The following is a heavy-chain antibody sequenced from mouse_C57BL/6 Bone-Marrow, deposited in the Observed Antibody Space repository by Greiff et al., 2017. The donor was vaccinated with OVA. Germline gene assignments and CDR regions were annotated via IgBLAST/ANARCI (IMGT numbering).Heavy chain of an antibody. Sequence: VQLQQSGPELVKPGASVKMSCKASGYTFTDYNMHWVKQSHGKSLEWIGYINPNNGGTSYNQKFKGKATLTVNKSSSTAYMELRSLTSEDSAVYYCARSGDYDVPFAYWGQGTLVTVSA. CDR3: ARSGDYDVPFAY. J-gene: IGHJ3*01. D-gene: IGHD2-4*01. CDR1: GYTFTDYN. V-gene: IGHV1-22*01. CDR2: INPNNGGT.